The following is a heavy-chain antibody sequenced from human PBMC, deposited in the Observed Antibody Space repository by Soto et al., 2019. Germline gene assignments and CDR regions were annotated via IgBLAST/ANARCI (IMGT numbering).Heavy chain of an antibody. CDR3: ARDRGYSGYDSPRFYYGMDV. D-gene: IGHD5-12*01. V-gene: IGHV3-30-3*01. Sequence: GGSLRLSCAASGFTFSSYAMHWVRQAPGKGLEWVAVISYDGSNKYYADSVKGRFTISRDNSKNTLYLQMNSLRAEDTAVYYCARDRGYSGYDSPRFYYGMDVWGQGTTVTVSS. CDR2: ISYDGSNK. J-gene: IGHJ6*02. CDR1: GFTFSSYA.